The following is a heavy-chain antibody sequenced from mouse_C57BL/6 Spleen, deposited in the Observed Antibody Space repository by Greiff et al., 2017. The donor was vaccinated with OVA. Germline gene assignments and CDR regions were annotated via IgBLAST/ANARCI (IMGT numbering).Heavy chain of an antibody. J-gene: IGHJ4*01. CDR1: GYTFTSYW. V-gene: IGHV1-55*01. Sequence: QVQLQQPGAELVKPGASVKMSCKASGYTFTSYWITWVKQRPGQGLEWIGDIYPGSGSTNYNEKFKSKATLTVDTSSSTAYMQLSSLTSEDSAVYYCARGGYYDYEGYYARDYWGQGTSVTVSS. CDR2: IYPGSGST. D-gene: IGHD2-4*01. CDR3: ARGGYYDYEGYYARDY.